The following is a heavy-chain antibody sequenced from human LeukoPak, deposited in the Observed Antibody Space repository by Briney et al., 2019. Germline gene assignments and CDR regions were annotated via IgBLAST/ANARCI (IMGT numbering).Heavy chain of an antibody. Sequence: GGSLRLSCAASGFTVSSNYMSWVRQAPGKGLEWVSVIYVDGTTYYADSVKGRFTVSRDNSKNTLSLQMNSLRAEDTAVYYCARGDGYNFFDYWGQGTLVTVSS. J-gene: IGHJ4*02. CDR1: GFTVSSNY. CDR3: ARGDGYNFFDY. CDR2: IYVDGTT. V-gene: IGHV3-53*01. D-gene: IGHD5-24*01.